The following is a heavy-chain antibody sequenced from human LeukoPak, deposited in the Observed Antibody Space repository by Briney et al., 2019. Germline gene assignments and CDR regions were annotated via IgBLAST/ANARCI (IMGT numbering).Heavy chain of an antibody. CDR1: GGSISSSSYY. V-gene: IGHV4-39*07. Sequence: SETLSLTCTVSGGSISSSSYYWGWIRQPPGKGLEWIGSIYYSGSTYYNPSLKSRVTISVDTSKNQFSLKLSSVTAADTAVYYCAAYYYDSSGYYPPFDYWGQGTLVTVSS. J-gene: IGHJ4*02. CDR2: IYYSGST. D-gene: IGHD3-22*01. CDR3: AAYYYDSSGYYPPFDY.